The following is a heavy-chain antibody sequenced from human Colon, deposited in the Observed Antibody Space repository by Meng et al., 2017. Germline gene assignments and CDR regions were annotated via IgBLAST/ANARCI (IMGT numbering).Heavy chain of an antibody. CDR3: ARARELWGRPLPSPFDY. V-gene: IGHV2-5*02. CDR1: GFALSGVT. D-gene: IGHD7-27*01. CDR2: IYWDDDK. Sequence: ITLKESGPTLVKPTQTLTLTCSISGFALSGVTVAWIRPPPGKALECLAVIYWDDDKRYRPSLESRLTITKDTSKNQVVLTMTNVDPVDTATYYCARARELWGRPLPSPFDYWGPGTLVTVSS. J-gene: IGHJ4*02.